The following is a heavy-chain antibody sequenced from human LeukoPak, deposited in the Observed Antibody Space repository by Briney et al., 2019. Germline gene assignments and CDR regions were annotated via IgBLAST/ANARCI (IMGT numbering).Heavy chain of an antibody. Sequence: ASVKVSCKASGYTFTSYGISWVRQAPGQGLEWMGWISAYNGNTNYAQKLQGRVTMTTDTSTSTAYMELRSLRSDDTAVYYCATDCSGGSCYSAVPFSHAFDIWGQGTMVTVSS. J-gene: IGHJ3*02. CDR1: GYTFTSYG. V-gene: IGHV1-18*01. D-gene: IGHD2-15*01. CDR3: ATDCSGGSCYSAVPFSHAFDI. CDR2: ISAYNGNT.